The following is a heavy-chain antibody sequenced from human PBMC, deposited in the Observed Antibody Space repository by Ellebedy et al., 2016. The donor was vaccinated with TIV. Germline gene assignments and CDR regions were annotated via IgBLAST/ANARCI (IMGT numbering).Heavy chain of an antibody. D-gene: IGHD5-18*01. J-gene: IGHJ4*02. CDR3: GSQRGSSYGPYDY. V-gene: IGHV4-34*01. CDR1: GGSLSGHY. CDR2: INHSGST. Sequence: MPSETLSLTCGIYGGSLSGHYWSWIRQPPGKGLEWIGEINHSGSTNYNPSFKSRVTISVKTSKKQFSLKVNFVTAGDTAVDYCGSQRGSSYGPYDYWGQGTLVTVSS.